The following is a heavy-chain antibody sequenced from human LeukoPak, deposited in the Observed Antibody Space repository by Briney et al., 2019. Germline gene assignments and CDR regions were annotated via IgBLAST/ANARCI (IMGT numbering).Heavy chain of an antibody. J-gene: IGHJ6*03. CDR3: AKDHMHYYYYMDV. D-gene: IGHD2-2*01. V-gene: IGHV3-30*18. Sequence: GGSLRLSCAASGFTFSSYGMHWVRQAPGKGLEWVAVISYDGSNKYYADSVKGRFTISRDNSKNTLYLQMNSLRAEDTAVYYCAKDHMHYYYYMDVWGKGTTVTVSS. CDR1: GFTFSSYG. CDR2: ISYDGSNK.